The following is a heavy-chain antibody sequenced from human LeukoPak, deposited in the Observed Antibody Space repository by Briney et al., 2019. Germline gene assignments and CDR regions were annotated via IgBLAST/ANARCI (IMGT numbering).Heavy chain of an antibody. J-gene: IGHJ3*02. CDR2: ISWNSGSI. CDR1: GFTFDDYA. CDR3: AKEGSYDAFDI. Sequence: PGRSLRLSCAASGFTFDDYAMHWVRQAPGKGLEWVSGISWNSGSIGYADSVKGRFTISRDNAKNSLYLQMNSLRAEDMALYYCAKEGSYDAFDIWGQGTMVTVSS. D-gene: IGHD2-15*01. V-gene: IGHV3-9*03.